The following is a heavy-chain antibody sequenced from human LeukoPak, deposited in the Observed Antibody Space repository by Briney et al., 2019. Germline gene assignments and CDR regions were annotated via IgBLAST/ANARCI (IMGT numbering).Heavy chain of an antibody. Sequence: PSETLSLTCAVYGGSFSGYYLSWIRQPAGTALEWIGRIYTSGTITYNPSLKSRVTMSVDTSKNQFSLKLSSVTAADTAVYYCARYYYDSSGYTYYFDYWGQGTLVTVSS. CDR2: IYTSGTI. CDR3: ARYYYDSSGYTYYFDY. J-gene: IGHJ4*02. D-gene: IGHD3-22*01. CDR1: GGSFSGYY. V-gene: IGHV4-59*10.